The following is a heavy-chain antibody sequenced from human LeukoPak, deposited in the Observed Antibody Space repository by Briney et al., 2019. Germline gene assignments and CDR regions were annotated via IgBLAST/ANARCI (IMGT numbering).Heavy chain of an antibody. D-gene: IGHD6-13*01. CDR1: GDSISSGPYY. J-gene: IGHJ4*02. Sequence: SETLSLTCTVSGDSISSGPYYWGWIRQPPGKGLEWIGNIYYGENTYYNPSLKSRVTISVDTSKNQFSLKLSSVTAADTAVYYCANVYSSSWYTTFSFDYWGQGTLVTVSS. CDR2: IYYGENT. CDR3: ANVYSSSWYTTFSFDY. V-gene: IGHV4-39*07.